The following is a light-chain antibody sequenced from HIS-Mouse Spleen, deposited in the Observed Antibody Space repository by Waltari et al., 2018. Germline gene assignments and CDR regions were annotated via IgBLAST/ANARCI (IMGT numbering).Light chain of an antibody. J-gene: IGLJ3*02. V-gene: IGLV1-47*01. Sequence: QSVLTQPPSASGTPEQRVTISCSGSSSNIGSNYAYWYQQLPGTAPKLLIYRNNQRPSGVPDRFSGSKSGTSASLAISGLRSEDEADYYCAAWDDSLSGWVFGGGTKLTVL. CDR1: SSNIGSNY. CDR3: AAWDDSLSGWV. CDR2: RNN.